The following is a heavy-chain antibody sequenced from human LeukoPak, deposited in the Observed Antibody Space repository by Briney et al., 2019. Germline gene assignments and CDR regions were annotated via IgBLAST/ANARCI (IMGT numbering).Heavy chain of an antibody. J-gene: IGHJ4*02. D-gene: IGHD1-14*01. Sequence: PGGSLRLSCAVSGFTISSNYMNWVRQAPGKGLEWVSVIYSGGSPFYADSVKGRFTISRDNSKNTLYLQMNSLRPDDTAVYYCTGRIDCWGQGTLVTVSS. V-gene: IGHV3-53*01. CDR2: IYSGGSP. CDR3: TGRIDC. CDR1: GFTISSNY.